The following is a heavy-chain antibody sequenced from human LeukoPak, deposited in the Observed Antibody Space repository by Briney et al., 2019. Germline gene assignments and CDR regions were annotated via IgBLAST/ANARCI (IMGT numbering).Heavy chain of an antibody. CDR1: GFTFSSYA. CDR3: VSPVFVNY. D-gene: IGHD3-16*02. CDR2: ISGSGGST. Sequence: GGSLRLSCAASGFTFSSYAMSWVRQAPGRGLEWVSAISGSGGSTYYADSVKGRFTISRDNSKNALYLQMSSLRPEDTAVYYCVSPVFVNYWGQGTLSPSPQ. J-gene: IGHJ4*02. V-gene: IGHV3-23*01.